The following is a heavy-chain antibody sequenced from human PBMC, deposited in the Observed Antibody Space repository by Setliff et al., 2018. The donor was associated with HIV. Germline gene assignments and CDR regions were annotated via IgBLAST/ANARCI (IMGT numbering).Heavy chain of an antibody. CDR2: VTNTGDT. Sequence: SETLSLTCTVCGDSTNTPFWWSCIRQPAGKGLEWNGRVTNTGDTSYNPSLKSRVTISMDTSKNLFSLKLTSVTAADTAVYFCAKGSATPWFDPWGQGTLVTVSS. J-gene: IGHJ5*02. V-gene: IGHV4-4*07. D-gene: IGHD3-3*01. CDR3: AKGSATPWFDP. CDR1: GDSTNTPFW.